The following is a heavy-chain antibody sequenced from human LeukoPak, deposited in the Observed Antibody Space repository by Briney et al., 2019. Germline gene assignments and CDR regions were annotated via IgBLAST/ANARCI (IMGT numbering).Heavy chain of an antibody. J-gene: IGHJ6*03. CDR1: GGSFSGYY. CDR2: INQSGSA. D-gene: IGHD3-16*01. Sequence: TSETLSLTCAVYGGSFSGYYWSWIRQPPGKGLEWIGEINQSGSANYNPSLKSRVTISVDTSKNRFSLKLSSVTAADTAVYYCARETNYETYYSYYMDVWGKGTTVTVSS. V-gene: IGHV4-34*01. CDR3: ARETNYETYYSYYMDV.